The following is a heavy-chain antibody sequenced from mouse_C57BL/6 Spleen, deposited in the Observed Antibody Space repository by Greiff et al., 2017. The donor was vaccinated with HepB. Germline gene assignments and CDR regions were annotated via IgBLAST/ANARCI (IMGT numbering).Heavy chain of an antibody. Sequence: VQLQQSGAELVRPGASVKLSCKASGYTFTDYYINWVKQRPGQGLEWIARIYPGSGNTYYNEKFKGKATLTAEKSSSTAYMQLSSLTSEDSAVYFCARSLRQGAMDYWGQGTSVTVSS. CDR3: ARSLRQGAMDY. V-gene: IGHV1-76*01. J-gene: IGHJ4*01. CDR1: GYTFTDYY. CDR2: IYPGSGNT.